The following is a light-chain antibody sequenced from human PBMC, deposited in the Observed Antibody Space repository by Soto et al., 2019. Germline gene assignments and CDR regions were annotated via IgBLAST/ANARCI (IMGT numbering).Light chain of an antibody. CDR2: GAS. J-gene: IGKJ1*01. CDR1: QSVSNNY. V-gene: IGKV3-20*01. Sequence: EIVLTQSPGILSLSPGERATLSSRASQSVSNNYLAWYQQKPGQAPRLLIYGASSRATGIPDRFSGSGSGTDFTLTISRLEREDFAVYYCQEYGRSRTFGQGTKV. CDR3: QEYGRSRT.